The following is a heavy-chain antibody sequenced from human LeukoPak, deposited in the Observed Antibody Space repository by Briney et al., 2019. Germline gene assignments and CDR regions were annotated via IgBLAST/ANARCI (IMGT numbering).Heavy chain of an antibody. CDR1: GGSISSSSYY. Sequence: SETLSLTCTVSGGSISSSSYYWGWIRQPPGKGLEWIGSIYYSGSTYYNPSLKSRVTISVDTSKNQFSLKLSSVTAADTAVYYCARRRPLSSGYYPYWGQGTLVTVSS. D-gene: IGHD3-22*01. CDR3: ARRRPLSSGYYPY. V-gene: IGHV4-39*01. J-gene: IGHJ4*02. CDR2: IYYSGST.